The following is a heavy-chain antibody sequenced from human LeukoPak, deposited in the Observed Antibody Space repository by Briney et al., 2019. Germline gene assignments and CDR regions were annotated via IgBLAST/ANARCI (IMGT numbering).Heavy chain of an antibody. CDR2: IHPSGST. D-gene: IGHD4-11*01. J-gene: IGHJ4*02. V-gene: IGHV4-34*01. Sequence: SETLSLTCAVYGASFSGYYWSWIRQPPWEGLEWIGEIHPSGSTNYNPSLKSRVTISADTSQNQFSLRPTSVTAADTAVYYCARGQDSSKTGYWGQGTLVAVSS. CDR3: ARGQDSSKTGY. CDR1: GASFSGYY.